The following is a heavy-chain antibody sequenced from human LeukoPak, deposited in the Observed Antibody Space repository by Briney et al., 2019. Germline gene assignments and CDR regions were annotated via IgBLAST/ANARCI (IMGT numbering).Heavy chain of an antibody. Sequence: GGSLRLSFSASGFTFSSYAMSWVRQAPGKGLEWVSAISGSGGSTYYADSVKGRFTISRDNSKNTLYLQMNSLRAEDTAVYYCAKFIVATIVNWFDPWGQGTLVTVSS. D-gene: IGHD5-12*01. CDR3: AKFIVATIVNWFDP. V-gene: IGHV3-23*01. CDR1: GFTFSSYA. CDR2: ISGSGGST. J-gene: IGHJ5*02.